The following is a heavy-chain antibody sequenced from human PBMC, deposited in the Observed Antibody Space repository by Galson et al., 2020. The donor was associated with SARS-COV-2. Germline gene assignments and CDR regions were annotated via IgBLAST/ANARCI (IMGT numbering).Heavy chain of an antibody. CDR3: ASALLWFGVDY. Sequence: GGSLRLSCAASGFTFITYAMHWVRQAPGKGLEWVAVISYDGSNKYYADSVKGRFTISRDNSKNTLSLQMSSLRAEDTAVYYCASALLWFGVDYWGQGTLVTVSS. CDR2: ISYDGSNK. CDR1: GFTFITYA. J-gene: IGHJ4*02. V-gene: IGHV3-30*04. D-gene: IGHD3-10*01.